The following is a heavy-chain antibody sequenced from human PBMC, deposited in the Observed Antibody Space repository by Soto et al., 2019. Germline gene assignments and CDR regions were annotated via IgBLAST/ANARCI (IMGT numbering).Heavy chain of an antibody. CDR1: GGTFSSYA. V-gene: IGHV1-69*13. J-gene: IGHJ6*02. Sequence: SVKVSCKASGGTFSSYAISWVRQAPGQGLEWMGGIIPIFGTANYAQKFQGRVTITADESTSTAYMELSSLRSEDTAVYYCAKLRPPYMDIVLVPAAIGSCGMDVWGQGTTVTVSS. CDR2: IIPIFGTA. D-gene: IGHD2-2*03. CDR3: AKLRPPYMDIVLVPAAIGSCGMDV.